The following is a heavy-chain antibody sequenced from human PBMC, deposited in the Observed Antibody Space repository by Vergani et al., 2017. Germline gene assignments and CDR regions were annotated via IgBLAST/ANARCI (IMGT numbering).Heavy chain of an antibody. D-gene: IGHD3-3*01. Sequence: EVQLVESGGGLVQPGGSLRLSCAASGFTFSSYWMSWVRQAPGKGLEWVANIKQDGSEKYYVDSVKGRFTISRDNAKNSLYLQMNSLRAEDTAVYYCARDGGRVTIFGVVDYDFDYWGQGTLVTVSS. CDR1: GFTFSSYW. V-gene: IGHV3-7*01. CDR2: IKQDGSEK. CDR3: ARDGGRVTIFGVVDYDFDY. J-gene: IGHJ4*02.